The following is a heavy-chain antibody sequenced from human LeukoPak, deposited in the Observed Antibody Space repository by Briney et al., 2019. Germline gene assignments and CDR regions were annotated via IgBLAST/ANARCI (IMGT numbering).Heavy chain of an antibody. Sequence: PGGSLRLSCTASGFTFSDCDMSWVRQAPGKGLECVSSISYRSSPIYYADSVKGRFTISRDNAKNSLYLQMDSLRAGDTAVYYCPRAYPPLRTAAAGDQWGQGTLVTASS. V-gene: IGHV3-21*01. CDR3: PRAYPPLRTAAAGDQ. CDR1: GFTFSDCD. CDR2: ISYRSSPI. D-gene: IGHD6-13*01. J-gene: IGHJ4*02.